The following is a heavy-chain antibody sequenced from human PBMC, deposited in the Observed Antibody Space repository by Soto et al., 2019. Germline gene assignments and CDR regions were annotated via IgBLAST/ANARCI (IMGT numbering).Heavy chain of an antibody. V-gene: IGHV4-38-2*02. Sequence: SETLSLTCVVSNDSIISNYYWGWIRQPPGKGLEWIGIIYQSGTAFYNPSLKSRVTMSIDMSEDQFSLRLTSVTAADTAVYYCTRERCGDYAVDSWGQGALVTVSS. CDR2: IYQSGTA. CDR3: TRERCGDYAVDS. CDR1: NDSIISNYY. J-gene: IGHJ4*02. D-gene: IGHD2-21*02.